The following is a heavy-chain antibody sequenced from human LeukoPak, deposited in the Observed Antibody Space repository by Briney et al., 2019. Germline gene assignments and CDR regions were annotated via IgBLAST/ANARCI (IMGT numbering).Heavy chain of an antibody. CDR2: IIPILGIA. D-gene: IGHD3-16*01. Sequence: SVKVSCKASGGTFTSYAISWVRQAPGQGLEWMGRIIPILGIANYAQKFQGRVTITADKSTSTAYMELSSLRSEDTAVYYCARDSGGIWSSDAFDIWGQGTMVTVSS. CDR3: ARDSGGIWSSDAFDI. V-gene: IGHV1-69*04. CDR1: GGTFTSYA. J-gene: IGHJ3*02.